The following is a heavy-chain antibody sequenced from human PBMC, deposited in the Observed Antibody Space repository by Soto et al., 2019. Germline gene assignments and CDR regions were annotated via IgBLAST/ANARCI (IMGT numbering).Heavy chain of an antibody. D-gene: IGHD2-15*01. Sequence: PSETLSLTCTVSGGSISGYHWSWIRQPPGKRLEWIGYIYYSGSSNYNPDLKSQVTISVDTSKNQFSLKLSSVTAADTAVDYWARWYCSGGSCYKVGLFAYWGQGTLVTVSS. CDR2: IYYSGSS. J-gene: IGHJ4*02. CDR1: GGSISGYH. V-gene: IGHV4-59*01. CDR3: ARWYCSGGSCYKVGLFAY.